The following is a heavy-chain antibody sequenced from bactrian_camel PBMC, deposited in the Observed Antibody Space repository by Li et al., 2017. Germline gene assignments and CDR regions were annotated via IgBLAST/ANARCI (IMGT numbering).Heavy chain of an antibody. D-gene: IGHD1*01. J-gene: IGHJ6*01. CDR3: ASRPLDSSYLCTAAGLSPHSFDS. CDR1: GNTAVRYC. V-gene: IGHV3S55*01. Sequence: VQLVESGGGSAQAGGSLGLSCAVSGNTAVRYCMGWFRQAPGTEREGVAGINSDGTSNYADSVKGRFTISPDKAKSTIDLQMNSLKAEDTAMYYCASRPLDSSYLCTAAGLSPHSFDSWGQGTQVTVS. CDR2: INSDGTS.